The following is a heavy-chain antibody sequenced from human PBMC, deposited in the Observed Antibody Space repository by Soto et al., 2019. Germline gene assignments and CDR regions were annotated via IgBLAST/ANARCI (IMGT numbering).Heavy chain of an antibody. J-gene: IGHJ5*02. CDR1: GGSISSSSYY. V-gene: IGHV4-39*01. CDR3: ARQGNAILSYWFDP. CDR2: IYYSGST. Sequence: SETLSLTCTVSGGSISSSSYYWGWIRQPPGKGLEWIGSIYYSGSTYYNPSLKSRVTISVDTSKNQFSLKLSSVTAADTAVYYCARQGNAILSYWFDPWGQGTLVTVSS. D-gene: IGHD3-9*01.